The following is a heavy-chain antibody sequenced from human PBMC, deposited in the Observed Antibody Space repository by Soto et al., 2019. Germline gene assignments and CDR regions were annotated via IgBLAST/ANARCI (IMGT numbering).Heavy chain of an antibody. CDR1: GFTFSSYA. J-gene: IGHJ6*02. V-gene: IGHV3-23*01. CDR3: APMGV. Sequence: EVQLLESGGGLVQPGGSLRLSCAASGFTFSSYAMSWVRQAPGKGLEWVSAISGSDNTTYYADSVKGRFTISRDSSKNTLYLPMDSLRADDTAVYYCAPMGVWGPGTTVTVSS. CDR2: ISGSDNTT.